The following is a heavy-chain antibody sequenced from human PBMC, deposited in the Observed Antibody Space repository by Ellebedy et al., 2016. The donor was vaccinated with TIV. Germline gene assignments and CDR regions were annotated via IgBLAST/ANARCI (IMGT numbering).Heavy chain of an antibody. V-gene: IGHV3-7*01. CDR3: ATGARSEGGY. Sequence: GESLKISCAASGFTFSICWMNWVRQAPGKGLDWVANIKEDGSRTSYVDSVRGRFTISRDNAKNSLYLQMNSLRAEDTAVYYCATGARSEGGYWGQGTLVTVSS. CDR1: GFTFSICW. CDR2: IKEDGSRT. D-gene: IGHD2-15*01. J-gene: IGHJ4*02.